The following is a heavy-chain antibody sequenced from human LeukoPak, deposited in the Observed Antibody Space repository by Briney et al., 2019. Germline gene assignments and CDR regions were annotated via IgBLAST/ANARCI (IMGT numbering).Heavy chain of an antibody. J-gene: IGHJ4*02. CDR3: ARSPGPDLNYYDTSGSYYFDY. Sequence: NPTQTLSLTCTVSGGSISSGSYYWRWIRQPAGKGLEWIERLYTSGSTNYSPSLKSRVTISVDASKNQFSLSLTSVTAADTAVYYCARSPGPDLNYYDTSGSYYFDYWGQGTLVTVSS. CDR1: GGSISSGSYY. D-gene: IGHD3-22*01. CDR2: LYTSGST. V-gene: IGHV4-61*02.